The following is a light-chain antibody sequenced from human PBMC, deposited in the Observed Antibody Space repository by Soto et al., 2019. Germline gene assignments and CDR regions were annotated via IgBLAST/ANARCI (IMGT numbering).Light chain of an antibody. CDR1: QFVSSG. CDR2: DTS. CDR3: QEYIQWPPGM. Sequence: DIVVTQSPATLSASPGERVTLSCRASQFVSSGLAWYQRRPSQVPRLLIYDTSTRAPGISARFSGSGSGTEFTLTISSLQSEDFAVYYCQEYIQWPPGMFGPGTTVDIK. V-gene: IGKV3-15*01. J-gene: IGKJ1*01.